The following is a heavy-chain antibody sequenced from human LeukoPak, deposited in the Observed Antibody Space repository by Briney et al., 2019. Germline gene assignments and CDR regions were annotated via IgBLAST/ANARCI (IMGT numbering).Heavy chain of an antibody. CDR3: AAQGNGYNDY. CDR1: GGSFSGYY. J-gene: IGHJ4*02. CDR2: INHSGST. D-gene: IGHD5-24*01. Sequence: NPSETLSLTCAVYGGSFSGYYWSWLRQPPGKGREWIGEINHSGSTNYNPSLKSRVTISVDTSNNQFSLKLSTVTAADTAVYYCAAQGNGYNDYWGQGTLVSVSS. V-gene: IGHV4-34*01.